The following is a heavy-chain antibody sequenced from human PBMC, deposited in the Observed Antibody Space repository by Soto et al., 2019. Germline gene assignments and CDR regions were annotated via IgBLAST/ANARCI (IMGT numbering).Heavy chain of an antibody. CDR2: MYFSGFYSGST. CDR1: GGSMSSSSYY. J-gene: IGHJ4*02. Sequence: PSETLSLTCTVSGGSMSSSSYYWGWIRQPPGKGLEWIANMYFSGFYSGSTSYNPSLKSRVTISVDTSKNQFSLQVSSVTAADTAVYYCARGFDILTFGFCLDYWGQGTLVTVPS. CDR3: ARGFDILTFGFCLDY. D-gene: IGHD3-9*01. V-gene: IGHV4-39*01.